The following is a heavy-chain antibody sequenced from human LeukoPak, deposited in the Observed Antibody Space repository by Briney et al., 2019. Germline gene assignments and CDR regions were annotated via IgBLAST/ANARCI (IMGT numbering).Heavy chain of an antibody. CDR2: INPNSGGT. V-gene: IGHV1-2*02. CDR3: ARERSPAPNEGINWFDP. J-gene: IGHJ5*02. Sequence: GASVKVSCKASGYTFTGYYKHWVRQAPGQGLEWMGWINPNSGGTNYAQKFQGRVTMTRDTSISTAYMELSRLRSDDTAVYYCARERSPAPNEGINWFDPWGQGTLVTVSS. CDR1: GYTFTGYY. D-gene: IGHD1-26*01.